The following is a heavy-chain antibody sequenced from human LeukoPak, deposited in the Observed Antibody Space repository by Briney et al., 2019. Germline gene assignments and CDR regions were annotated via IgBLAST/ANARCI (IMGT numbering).Heavy chain of an antibody. J-gene: IGHJ4*02. CDR1: GGSISSYY. CDR2: IYYGGST. Sequence: PSETLSLTCTVSGGSISSYYWSWIRQPPGKGLEWIGYIYYGGSTNYNPSLKSRVTISVDTSKNQFSLKLSSVTAADTAVYYCARERREQLLPPYTRSVTYFDYWGQGTLVTVSS. V-gene: IGHV4-59*12. CDR3: ARERREQLLPPYTRSVTYFDY. D-gene: IGHD2-2*01.